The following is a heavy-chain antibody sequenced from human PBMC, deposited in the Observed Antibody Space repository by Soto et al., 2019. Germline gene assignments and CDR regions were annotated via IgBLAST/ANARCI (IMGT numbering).Heavy chain of an antibody. D-gene: IGHD3-3*01. CDR2: ITWNGGNK. V-gene: IGHV3-43*01. CDR1: GFSFDDYT. CDR3: ARETLSFGSALDV. Sequence: XGSLRLSCAAAGFSFDDYTMHWVRQAPGKGLEWVSLITWNGGNKYYEDSVKGRFTISRDGTTQSVSLQMTSLKREDTGVYYCARETLSFGSALDVWGQGTTVTVSS. J-gene: IGHJ6*02.